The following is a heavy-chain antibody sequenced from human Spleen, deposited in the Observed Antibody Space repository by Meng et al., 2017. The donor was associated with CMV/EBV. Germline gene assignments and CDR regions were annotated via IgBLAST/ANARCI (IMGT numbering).Heavy chain of an antibody. CDR1: GYTFTSYD. Sequence: ASVKVSCKASGYTFTSYDINWVRQAAGQGLEWMGWMNPDTYNTGYAQKFQGRVTITRNTSISTAYRELSSLRSDDTAVYYCAIGLSWYNYFDPWGQGTLVTVSS. V-gene: IGHV1-8*01. CDR2: MNPDTYNT. D-gene: IGHD3-16*02. CDR3: AIGLSWYNYFDP. J-gene: IGHJ5*02.